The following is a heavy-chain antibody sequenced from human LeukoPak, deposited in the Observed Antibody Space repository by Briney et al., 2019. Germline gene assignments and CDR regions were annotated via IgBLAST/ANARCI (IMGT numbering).Heavy chain of an antibody. V-gene: IGHV3-21*01. D-gene: IGHD2-15*01. CDR3: AKPDIVVVVAATLFDY. CDR1: GFTFDNYA. J-gene: IGHJ4*02. CDR2: ITSRSGSI. Sequence: GGSLRLSCAASGFTFDNYAMNWVRQAPGKGLEWLSLITSRSGSIAYADSVKGRFTISRDNTKNSLYLVMSNLRAEDTAVYYCAKPDIVVVVAATLFDYWGQGTLVTVSS.